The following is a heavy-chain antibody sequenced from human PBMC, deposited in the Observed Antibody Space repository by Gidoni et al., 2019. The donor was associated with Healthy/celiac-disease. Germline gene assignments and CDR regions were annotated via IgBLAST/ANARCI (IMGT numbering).Heavy chain of an antibody. CDR2: IYYSGST. CDR1: GGSISSYY. J-gene: IGHJ4*02. Sequence: QVQLQESGPGLVKPSETLSLTCTVSGGSISSYYWSWIRQPPGKGLEWIGYIYYSGSTNYNPSLKSRVTISVDTSKNQFSLKLSSVTAADTAVYYCARHPSIVRYYFDYWGQGTLVTVSS. D-gene: IGHD4-17*01. V-gene: IGHV4-59*01. CDR3: ARHPSIVRYYFDY.